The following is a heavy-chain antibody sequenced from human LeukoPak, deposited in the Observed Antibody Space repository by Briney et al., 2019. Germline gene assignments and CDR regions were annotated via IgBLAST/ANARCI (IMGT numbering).Heavy chain of an antibody. Sequence: ASVKVSCKVSGYTLTELSMHWVRQAPGKGLEWMGGFDPEDGETIYAQKFQGRVTMTEDTSTDTAYMELSSLRSEDTAVYYCATLPGLSSSVQLWGQGTLVTVSS. CDR1: GYTLTELS. CDR3: ATLPGLSSSVQL. V-gene: IGHV1-24*01. J-gene: IGHJ1*01. CDR2: FDPEDGET. D-gene: IGHD6-6*01.